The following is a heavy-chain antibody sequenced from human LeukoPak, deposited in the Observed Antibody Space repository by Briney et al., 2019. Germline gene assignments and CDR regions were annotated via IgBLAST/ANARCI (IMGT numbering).Heavy chain of an antibody. CDR2: ISSSSSYI. CDR1: GFTFSSYS. CDR3: ARVLYYYDSSGYYYPLYYYYYYMDV. Sequence: GGSLRLSCAASGFTFSSYSMNWVRQAPGKGLEWVSFISSSSSYIYYADSVKGRFTISRDNAKNSLYLQMNSLRAEDTAVYYCARVLYYYDSSGYYYPLYYYYYYMDVWGKGTTVTVSS. J-gene: IGHJ6*03. V-gene: IGHV3-21*01. D-gene: IGHD3-22*01.